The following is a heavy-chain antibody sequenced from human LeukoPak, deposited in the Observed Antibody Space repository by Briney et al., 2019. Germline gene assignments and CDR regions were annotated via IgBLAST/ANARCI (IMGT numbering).Heavy chain of an antibody. CDR1: GFTFSSYG. CDR2: ISGSGGNT. D-gene: IGHD3-16*01. V-gene: IGHV3-23*01. CDR3: ARDPRFRASWSPYDN. J-gene: IGHJ4*02. Sequence: GGSLSLSCAASGFTFSSYGMGWVRQDPGKGLEWVSSISGSGGNTYYADSLKGRFTIYRDNSKNTLYLQMNRLRAHDTAVYYCARDPRFRASWSPYDNWGQGSQVIVTS.